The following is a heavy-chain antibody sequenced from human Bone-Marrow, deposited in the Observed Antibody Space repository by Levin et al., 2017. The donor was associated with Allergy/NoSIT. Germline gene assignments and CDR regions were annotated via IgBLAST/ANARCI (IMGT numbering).Heavy chain of an antibody. D-gene: IGHD3-16*01. Sequence: GESLKISCAASGLSCSNYDMNWVRQAPGKGLEWVSSISGGSSRIYYADSVKGRFTISRDNAKNSLYLQMNSLRVEDTAVYYCASWAMFYYDGSDFDYFYYGMDVWGQGTTVTVSS. CDR2: ISGGSSRI. CDR1: GLSCSNYD. CDR3: ASWAMFYYDGSDFDYFYYGMDV. V-gene: IGHV3-21*06. J-gene: IGHJ6*02.